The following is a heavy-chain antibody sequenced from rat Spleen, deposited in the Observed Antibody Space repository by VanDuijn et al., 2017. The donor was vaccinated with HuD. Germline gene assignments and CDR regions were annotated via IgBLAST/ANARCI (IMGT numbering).Heavy chain of an antibody. CDR3: ASRDY. CDR1: GFTFSNYD. CDR2: ISYDGSST. V-gene: IGHV5-25*01. Sequence: EVQLAESGGGLVQPGRSMKLSCAASGFTFSNYDMAWVRQAPTKGLEWVASISYDGSSTYYRDSVKGRFTISRDNAKSTLYLQMDSLRSEDTATYYCASRDYWGQGVMVTVSS. J-gene: IGHJ2*01.